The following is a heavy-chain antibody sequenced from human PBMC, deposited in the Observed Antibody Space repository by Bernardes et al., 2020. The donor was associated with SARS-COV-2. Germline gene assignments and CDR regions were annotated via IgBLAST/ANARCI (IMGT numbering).Heavy chain of an antibody. J-gene: IGHJ4*02. V-gene: IGHV3-74*01. CDR2: MNIDGSRT. CDR1: GFNVSSYC. CDR3: ARDFGGPVDH. D-gene: IGHD3-16*01. Sequence: GGSLRLSCAASGFNVSSYCMHWVRQAPGKGLVWVSRMNIDGSRTDYADSVRGRFTIIRDNAQNTLYLQMNSLRIEDTAVYYCARDFGGPVDHWGQGTLVTVSS.